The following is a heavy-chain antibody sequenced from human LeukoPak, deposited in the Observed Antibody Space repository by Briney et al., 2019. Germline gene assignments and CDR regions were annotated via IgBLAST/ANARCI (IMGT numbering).Heavy chain of an antibody. V-gene: IGHV1-46*01. J-gene: IGHJ4*02. CDR1: GYTFTSNY. CDR3: ARDQEGFDY. Sequence: GGSLQISCKASGYTFTSNYIHWVRRAPGQGLEWMGMIYPRDGSTSYAQKFQGRVTVTRDTSTSTVHMELSGLRSEDTAVYYCARDQEGFDYWGQGTLVTVSS. CDR2: IYPRDGST.